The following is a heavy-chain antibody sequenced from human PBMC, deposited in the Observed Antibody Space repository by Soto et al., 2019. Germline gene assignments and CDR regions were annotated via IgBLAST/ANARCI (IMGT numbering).Heavy chain of an antibody. CDR1: GFTFSSYG. Sequence: GGSLRLSCAASGFTFSSYGMHWVRQAPGKGLEWVAVISYDGSNKYYADSVKGRFTISRDNSKNTLYLQMNSLRAEDTAVYYCAKGGLLWFGEPHDYWGQGTLVTVSS. J-gene: IGHJ4*02. CDR2: ISYDGSNK. V-gene: IGHV3-30*18. D-gene: IGHD3-10*01. CDR3: AKGGLLWFGEPHDY.